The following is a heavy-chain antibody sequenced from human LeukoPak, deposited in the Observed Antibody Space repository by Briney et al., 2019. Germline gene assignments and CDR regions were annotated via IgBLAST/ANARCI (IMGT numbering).Heavy chain of an antibody. D-gene: IGHD1-1*01. Sequence: GGSLRLSCAASGFTFSSYWMSWVRQAPGKGLEWVANKKHDGSEKYYVDSVKGRFTISRDNSKNTLYLQMNSLRAEDTAVYYCAKDGATGTWVYYYYGMDVWGKGTTVTVSS. V-gene: IGHV3-7*03. CDR1: GFTFSSYW. CDR3: AKDGATGTWVYYYYGMDV. J-gene: IGHJ6*04. CDR2: KKHDGSEK.